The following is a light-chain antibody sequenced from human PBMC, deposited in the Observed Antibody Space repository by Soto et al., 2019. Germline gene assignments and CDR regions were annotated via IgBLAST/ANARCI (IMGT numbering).Light chain of an antibody. J-gene: IGLJ1*01. CDR3: SSYTSSSPCV. Sequence: QSVLTQPASVSGSPGQSITISCTGTSSDVGGYKYVSWYQQYPGKAPKLMMYDVSNRPSGVSNRFSGSKSGNTASLTISGLQAEDEADYYCSSYTSSSPCVFGTGTKLT. CDR2: DVS. V-gene: IGLV2-14*01. CDR1: SSDVGGYKY.